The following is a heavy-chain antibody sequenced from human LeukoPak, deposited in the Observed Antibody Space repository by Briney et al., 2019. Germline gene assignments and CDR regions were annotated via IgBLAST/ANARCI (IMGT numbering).Heavy chain of an antibody. CDR2: ISAYNGNT. CDR3: ATSDLRLRGAPWYYYGMDV. V-gene: IGHV1-18*01. Sequence: ASVKVSCKASGYTFTSYGISWVRQAPGQGLEWMGWISAYNGNTNYAQKLQGRGTMTTDTSTSTAYMELRSLRSDDTAVYYCATSDLRLRGAPWYYYGMDVWGQGTTVTVSS. D-gene: IGHD5/OR15-5a*01. CDR1: GYTFTSYG. J-gene: IGHJ6*02.